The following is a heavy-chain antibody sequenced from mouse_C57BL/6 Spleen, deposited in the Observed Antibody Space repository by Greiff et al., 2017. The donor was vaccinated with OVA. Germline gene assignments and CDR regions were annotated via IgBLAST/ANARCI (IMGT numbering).Heavy chain of an antibody. CDR2: ISSGSSTI. CDR3: ARRDYYGSTHVDY. Sequence: EVHLVESGGGLVKPGGSLKLSCAASGFTFSDYGMHWVRQAPEKGLEWVAYISSGSSTIYYADTVKGRFTISRDNAKNTLFLQMTSLRSEDTAMDYCARRDYYGSTHVDYWGQGTTLTVSS. CDR1: GFTFSDYG. V-gene: IGHV5-17*01. D-gene: IGHD1-1*01. J-gene: IGHJ2*01.